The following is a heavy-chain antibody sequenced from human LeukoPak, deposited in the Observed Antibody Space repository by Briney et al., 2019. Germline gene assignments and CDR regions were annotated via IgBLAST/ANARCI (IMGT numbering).Heavy chain of an antibody. D-gene: IGHD4-17*01. J-gene: IGHJ4*02. V-gene: IGHV7-4-1*02. Sequence: ASVKVSCKASGYTFTSYAMNWVRQAPGQGLEWMGWINTNTGNPTYAQGFTGRFVFSLDTSVSTAYLQISSLKAEDTAVYYCARSNNDGDYLGVGFDYWGQGTLVTVSS. CDR2: INTNTGNP. CDR3: ARSNNDGDYLGVGFDY. CDR1: GYTFTSYA.